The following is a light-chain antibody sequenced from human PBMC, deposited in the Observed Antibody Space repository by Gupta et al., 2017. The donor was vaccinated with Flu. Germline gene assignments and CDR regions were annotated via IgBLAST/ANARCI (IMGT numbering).Light chain of an antibody. Sequence: IHMTQSLSSLSAYLGGRVTITCQPSQDISNYLNWYQQKPGKAPKLLTYDASNLETGVPSRFSGSGSGTDFTFTISSLQPEDIATYYCQQYDNLPTWTFGQGTKVEIK. CDR2: DAS. CDR3: QQYDNLPTWT. CDR1: QDISNY. V-gene: IGKV1-33*01. J-gene: IGKJ1*01.